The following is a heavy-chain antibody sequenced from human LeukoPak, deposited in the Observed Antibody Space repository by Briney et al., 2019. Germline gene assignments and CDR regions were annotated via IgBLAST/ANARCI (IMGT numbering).Heavy chain of an antibody. D-gene: IGHD6-13*01. Sequence: PSETLSLTCAVYGGSFSGYYWSWIRQPPGKGLEWIGEINHSGSTNYNPSLKSRVTISVDTSKNQFSLKLSSVTAADTAVYYCAICLPGYSSSWYRLWFDPWGQGTLVTVSS. CDR1: GGSFSGYY. J-gene: IGHJ5*02. V-gene: IGHV4-34*01. CDR3: AICLPGYSSSWYRLWFDP. CDR2: INHSGST.